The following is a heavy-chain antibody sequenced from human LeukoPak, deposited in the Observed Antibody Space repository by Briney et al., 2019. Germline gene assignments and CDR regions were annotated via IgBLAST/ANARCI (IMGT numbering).Heavy chain of an antibody. J-gene: IGHJ6*02. CDR2: ISGSGGST. D-gene: IGHD4-11*01. CDR3: ARDLYSQSVFYYYYYGMDV. V-gene: IGHV3-23*01. Sequence: GGSLRLSCAASGFTFSSYAMSWVRQAPGKGLEWVSAISGSGGSTYYADSVKGRFTISRDNSKNTLYLQMNSLRAEDTAVYYCARDLYSQSVFYYYYYGMDVWGQGTTVTVSS. CDR1: GFTFSSYA.